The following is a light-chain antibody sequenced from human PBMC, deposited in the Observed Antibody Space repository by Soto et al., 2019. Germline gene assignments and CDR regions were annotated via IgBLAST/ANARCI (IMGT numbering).Light chain of an antibody. V-gene: IGKV3-15*01. J-gene: IGKJ4*01. Sequence: EIVMTQSPATLSVSPGERATLSCRASQSLSSNLAWYQQKPGQAPRLLIYGASTRATGIPARFSGSGSGTEFTLTISSLQSEDIGTYYCQQYDNLALTFGGGTKVDIK. CDR2: GAS. CDR3: QQYDNLALT. CDR1: QSLSSN.